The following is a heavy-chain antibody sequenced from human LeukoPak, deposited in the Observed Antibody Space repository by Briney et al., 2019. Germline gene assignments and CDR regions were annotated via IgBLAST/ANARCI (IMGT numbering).Heavy chain of an antibody. CDR1: GFSFTTYW. Sequence: PGGSLRLSCAASGFSFTTYWMGWVRQAPGKGLEWVSAISGSGGSTYYADSVKGRFTISRDNSKNTLYLQMNSLRAEDTAVYYCAKDIGEVIWVVTAALDYWGQGTLVTVSS. CDR3: AKDIGEVIWVVTAALDY. CDR2: ISGSGGST. V-gene: IGHV3-23*01. D-gene: IGHD2-21*02. J-gene: IGHJ4*02.